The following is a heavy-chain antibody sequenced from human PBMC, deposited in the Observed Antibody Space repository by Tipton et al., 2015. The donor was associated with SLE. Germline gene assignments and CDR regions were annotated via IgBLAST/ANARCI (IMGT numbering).Heavy chain of an antibody. D-gene: IGHD4-17*01. CDR1: GGSISSSNW. V-gene: IGHV4-4*02. Sequence: TLSLTCAVSGGSISSSNWWSWVRQPPGKGLEWIGEIYHSGSTDYNPSLKSRVTISVDTSKNQFSLKLSSVTAADTAVYYCAREVTVTGGDAFDIWGQGTMVTVSS. CDR3: AREVTVTGGDAFDI. J-gene: IGHJ3*02. CDR2: IYHSGST.